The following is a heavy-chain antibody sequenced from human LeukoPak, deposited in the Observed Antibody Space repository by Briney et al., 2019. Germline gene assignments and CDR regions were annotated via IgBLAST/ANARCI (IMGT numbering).Heavy chain of an antibody. Sequence: PSETLSLTCTVSGGSISSYYWSWIRQPPGKGLEWIGYIYYSGSTNYNPSLKSRVTISVDTSKNQFSLKLSSVTAADTAVYYCAREESGYSYGPGLFDPWGQGTLVTVSS. V-gene: IGHV4-59*01. D-gene: IGHD5-18*01. CDR2: IYYSGST. CDR3: AREESGYSYGPGLFDP. CDR1: GGSISSYY. J-gene: IGHJ5*02.